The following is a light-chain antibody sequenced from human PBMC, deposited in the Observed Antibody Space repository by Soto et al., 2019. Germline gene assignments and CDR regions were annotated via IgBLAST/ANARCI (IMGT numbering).Light chain of an antibody. V-gene: IGKV1-39*01. Sequence: DVQMTQSPSSLSASVGDRVTITCRASQSISSYLNWYQQKPGKAPKLLIYAASSLQSGVPSRFSGSGSGTDFTLTISSLQPEDFATYYCQQSYSTPPTFGQGTRPEI. CDR3: QQSYSTPPT. CDR1: QSISSY. J-gene: IGKJ5*01. CDR2: AAS.